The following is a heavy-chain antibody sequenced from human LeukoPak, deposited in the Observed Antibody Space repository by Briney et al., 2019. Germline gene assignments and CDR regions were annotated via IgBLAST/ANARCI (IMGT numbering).Heavy chain of an antibody. D-gene: IGHD5-18*01. J-gene: IGHJ4*02. Sequence: GESLKISCKGSGYKFSTYWVAWVRQMPGKGLEWMGIIYPGDSHTRYSPSFQGQVAISADKSIGTAYLQWSSLKASDTAMYYCARLYSYADKADYWGQGTLVTAST. CDR2: IYPGDSHT. CDR3: ARLYSYADKADY. CDR1: GYKFSTYW. V-gene: IGHV5-51*01.